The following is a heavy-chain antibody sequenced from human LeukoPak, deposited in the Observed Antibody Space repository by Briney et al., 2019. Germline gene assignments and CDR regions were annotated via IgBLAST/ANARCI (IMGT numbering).Heavy chain of an antibody. Sequence: PSETLSLTCTVSGYSIRSGYYWGWIRQPPGKGLEWIGSIHHSGSIYHDPSLRSRVTISVDTSKNQFSLKLSSVTAADTAVYYCARDRIYGSGSDHFDYWGQGTLVTVSS. J-gene: IGHJ4*02. CDR1: GYSIRSGYY. CDR2: IHHSGSI. D-gene: IGHD3-10*01. V-gene: IGHV4-38-2*02. CDR3: ARDRIYGSGSDHFDY.